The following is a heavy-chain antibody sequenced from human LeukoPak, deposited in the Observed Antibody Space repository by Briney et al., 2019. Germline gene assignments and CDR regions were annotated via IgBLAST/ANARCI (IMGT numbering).Heavy chain of an antibody. CDR1: GFTFNSYA. D-gene: IGHD1/OR15-1a*01. J-gene: IGHJ4*02. CDR2: ISGSGGST. CDR3: ARVIGTGFDY. Sequence: QTGGSLRLSCAASGFTFNSYAMNWVRQAPGKGLEWVSTISGSGGSTYYADSVKGRFTISRDNAKNSLYLQMNSLRAEDTAVYYCARVIGTGFDYWGQGTLVTVSS. V-gene: IGHV3-23*01.